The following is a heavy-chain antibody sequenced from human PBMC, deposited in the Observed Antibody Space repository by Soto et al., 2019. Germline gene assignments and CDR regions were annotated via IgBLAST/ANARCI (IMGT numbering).Heavy chain of an antibody. D-gene: IGHD2-15*01. V-gene: IGHV3-66*01. CDR2: IYSGGST. CDR3: AREVVAATQVYYYYYYYMDV. CDR1: GFTVSSNY. J-gene: IGHJ6*03. Sequence: GGSLRLSCAASGFTVSSNYMSWVRQAPGKGLEWVSVIYSGGSTYYADSVKGRFTISRDNSKNTLYLQMNSLRAEDTAVYYCAREVVAATQVYYYYYYYMDVWGKGTTVTVSS.